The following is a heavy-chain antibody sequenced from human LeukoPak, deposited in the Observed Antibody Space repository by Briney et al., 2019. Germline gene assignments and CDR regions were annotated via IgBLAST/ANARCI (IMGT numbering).Heavy chain of an antibody. Sequence: GGSLRLSCAASGFTFSSYWMRWVRQAPGKGPVWVARTNRDGSSTAYADSVKGRFTISKDNAKNTLYLLMNSLRAEDTAVYYCVRDSVEWYIFDYWGQGTLVTVSS. CDR2: TNRDGSST. CDR1: GFTFSSYW. CDR3: VRDSVEWYIFDY. D-gene: IGHD3-3*01. V-gene: IGHV3-74*01. J-gene: IGHJ4*02.